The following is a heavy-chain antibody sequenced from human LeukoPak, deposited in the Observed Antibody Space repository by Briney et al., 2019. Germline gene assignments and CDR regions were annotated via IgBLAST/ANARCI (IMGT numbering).Heavy chain of an antibody. V-gene: IGHV4-59*01. Sequence: PSETLSLTCAVYGGSFSGYYWSWLRQPPGKGLKWIGYIYYSGSTNYSPSLKSRVTTSVDVSKNQFSLKLNSVTAADTAVYYCARTRSSGTCDYWGQGTLVTVSS. CDR3: ARTRSSGTCDY. CDR2: IYYSGST. D-gene: IGHD1-26*01. CDR1: GGSFSGYY. J-gene: IGHJ4*02.